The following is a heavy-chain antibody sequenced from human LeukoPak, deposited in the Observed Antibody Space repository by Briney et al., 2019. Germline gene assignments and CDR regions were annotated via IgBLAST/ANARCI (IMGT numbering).Heavy chain of an antibody. CDR2: IYYSGST. V-gene: IGHV4-59*08. Sequence: SETLSLTCTVSGGSISSYYWSWIRQPPGKGWGGIGYIYYSGSTKYNPSLKSRVTISVDTSKNQFSLKLNSVTAADTAVYYCGRRGPGGRAFDIWGQGTMVTVSS. CDR1: GGSISSYY. D-gene: IGHD3-10*01. J-gene: IGHJ3*02. CDR3: GRRGPGGRAFDI.